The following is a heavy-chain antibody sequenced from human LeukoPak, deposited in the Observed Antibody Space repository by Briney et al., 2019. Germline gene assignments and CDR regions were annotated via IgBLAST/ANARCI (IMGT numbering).Heavy chain of an antibody. CDR3: ARDLSDWNDDGVDAFDI. J-gene: IGHJ3*02. V-gene: IGHV3-21*01. CDR1: GFTFRSYS. D-gene: IGHD1-1*01. CDR2: ISSSSSYI. Sequence: GGSLRLSCAASGFTFRSYSMNWVRQAPGKGLEWVSSISSSSSYIYYADSVKGRFTISRDNAKNSLYLQMNSLRAEDTAVYYCARDLSDWNDDGVDAFDIWGQGTMVTVSS.